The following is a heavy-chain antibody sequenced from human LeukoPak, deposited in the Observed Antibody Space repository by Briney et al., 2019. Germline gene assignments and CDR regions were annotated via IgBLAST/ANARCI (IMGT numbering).Heavy chain of an antibody. CDR1: GFSCDTYA. CDR3: VKGIGVQPPAGRNYHS. CDR2: ISVSSDTT. V-gene: IGHV3-23*01. Sequence: GGSLRLSCVAPGFSCDTYAMSWVRQTPGKGLEWVSIISVSSDTTHYEDSVKGRFTISRDNSKNTLYLQMITLRAEDTAVYHCVKGIGVQPPAGRNYHSWGQGTLVTVSS. J-gene: IGHJ4*02. D-gene: IGHD1-26*01.